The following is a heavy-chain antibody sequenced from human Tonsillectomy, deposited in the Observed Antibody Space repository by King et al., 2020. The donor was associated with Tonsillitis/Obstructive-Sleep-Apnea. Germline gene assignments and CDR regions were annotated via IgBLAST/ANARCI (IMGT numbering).Heavy chain of an antibody. CDR1: GFTFGNFV. CDR2: ISGIGTVT. Sequence: VQLVESGGGLVQPGGSLRLSCAASGFTFGNFVMNWVRQAPGKGLEWVSSISGIGTVTQYADSVRGRLTISRDNSRNTLYLQMNSLRAGDTALYYCAKAYYSDFEPDAFHVWGQGTVVIVSS. D-gene: IGHD4-11*01. V-gene: IGHV3-23*04. CDR3: AKAYYSDFEPDAFHV. J-gene: IGHJ3*01.